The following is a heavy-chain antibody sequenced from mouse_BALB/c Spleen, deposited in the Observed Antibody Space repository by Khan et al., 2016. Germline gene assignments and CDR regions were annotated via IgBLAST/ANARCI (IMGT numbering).Heavy chain of an antibody. J-gene: IGHJ2*01. V-gene: IGHV14-3*02. D-gene: IGHD1-2*01. CDR1: GFNIKDTY. CDR3: AREGIITYYFDY. Sequence: VQLKQSGAELVKPGASVKLSCTASGFNIKDTYMHWVKQRPEQGLEWIGRIDPANGNTKYDPKFQGKAIITADTSSNTAYRQLSSLTSEDTAVYYCAREGIITYYFDYWGQGTTLTVSS. CDR2: IDPANGNT.